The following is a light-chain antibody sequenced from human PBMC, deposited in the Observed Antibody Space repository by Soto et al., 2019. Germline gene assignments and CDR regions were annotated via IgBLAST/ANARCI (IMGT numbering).Light chain of an antibody. Sequence: EIVLTQSPGTLSLSPGERATLSCRASQSVSSSYLAWYQQKPGQAPRLLIYGASSRATGIPARFSGSGSGTDFTLTISRLEPEDFAVYYCQQYGSSPRGFGQGTKVEIK. CDR1: QSVSSSY. J-gene: IGKJ1*01. V-gene: IGKV3-20*01. CDR3: QQYGSSPRG. CDR2: GAS.